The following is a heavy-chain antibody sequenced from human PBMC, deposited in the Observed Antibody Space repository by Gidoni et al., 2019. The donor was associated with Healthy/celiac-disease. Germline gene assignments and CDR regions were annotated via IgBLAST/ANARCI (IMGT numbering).Heavy chain of an antibody. CDR2: IGTAGDT. CDR1: GFTFSRYD. V-gene: IGHV3-13*01. Sequence: EVQLVVSGGGLVQPGGSLRLHCAASGFTFSRYDLHWVRQATGKGLEWVSAIGTAGDTYYPGSVKGRFTISRENAKNSLYLQMNSLRAGDTAVYYCARDRGKNWFDPWGQGTLVTVSS. J-gene: IGHJ5*02. CDR3: ARDRGKNWFDP.